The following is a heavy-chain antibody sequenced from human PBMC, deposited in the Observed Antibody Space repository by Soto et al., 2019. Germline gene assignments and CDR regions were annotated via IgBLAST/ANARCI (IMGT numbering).Heavy chain of an antibody. CDR1: DESFSSYY. CDR3: ARGGHNSGWYLAH. CDR2: IHYSGST. J-gene: IGHJ4*02. Sequence: QVQLQQWGAGLLKPSETLSLTGAVYDESFSSYYWSWIRQPPGKGLEWIGEIHYSGSTNYTPSLKSRVTISVEKSKDQFSLRRSSVTAADTAVYFCARGGHNSGWYLAHWGQGTLVTVSS. D-gene: IGHD6-19*01. V-gene: IGHV4-34*01.